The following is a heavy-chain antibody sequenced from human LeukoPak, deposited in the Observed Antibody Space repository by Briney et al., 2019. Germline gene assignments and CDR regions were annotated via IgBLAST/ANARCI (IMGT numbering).Heavy chain of an antibody. J-gene: IGHJ4*02. CDR2: ITQDGSER. CDR3: ARAPTGYFDY. Sequence: SGGSLRLSCAASGFTFSTYWMSWVRQAPGKGLEWVANITQDGSERYYVDSVKGRFTISRDNRKSSVYLQMNSLRVEDTAMYYCARAPTGYFDYWGQGTLVTVSS. CDR1: GFTFSTYW. V-gene: IGHV3-7*01. D-gene: IGHD3-10*01.